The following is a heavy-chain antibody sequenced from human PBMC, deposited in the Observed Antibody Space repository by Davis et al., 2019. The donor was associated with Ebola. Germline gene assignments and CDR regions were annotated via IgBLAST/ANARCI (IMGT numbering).Heavy chain of an antibody. Sequence: SETLSLTCAVYGVSFSGYYWSWIRQPPGKGLEWIGEINHSGSTNYNPSLKSRVTISVDTSKNQFSLKLSSVTAADTAVYYCAITQAYDFWSGYFSQGNAFDIWGQGTMVTVSS. V-gene: IGHV4-34*01. CDR2: INHSGST. CDR1: GVSFSGYY. D-gene: IGHD3-3*01. CDR3: AITQAYDFWSGYFSQGNAFDI. J-gene: IGHJ3*02.